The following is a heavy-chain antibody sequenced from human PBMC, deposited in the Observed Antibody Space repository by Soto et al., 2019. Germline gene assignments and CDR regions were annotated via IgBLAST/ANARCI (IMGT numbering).Heavy chain of an antibody. Sequence: ASVKASCKASGSSFTSLHFNRVGQATGQGLEWIGWMNPHSGDTGFAQRFQGRGTMTSNTSINTADRKLRSLRSQDTAVYYCARGSPGPVYHWGQETQFTVSS. CDR1: GSSFTSLH. V-gene: IGHV1-8*01. J-gene: IGHJ5*02. CDR3: ARGSPGPVYH. CDR2: MNPHSGDT. D-gene: IGHD3-10*01.